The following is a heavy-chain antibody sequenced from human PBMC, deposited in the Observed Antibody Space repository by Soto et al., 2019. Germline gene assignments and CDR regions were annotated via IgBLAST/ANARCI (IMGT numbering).Heavy chain of an antibody. J-gene: IGHJ4*02. V-gene: IGHV3-23*01. Sequence: GGSLRLSCAASGFTFSSYAMSWVRQAPGKGLEWVSAISGSGGSTYYADSVKGRFTISRDNSKNTLYLQMNSLRAEDTAVYYCAKDLGLGDYDYIWGSYRYFDYWGQGTLVTVSS. CDR2: ISGSGGST. CDR1: GFTFSSYA. CDR3: AKDLGLGDYDYIWGSYRYFDY. D-gene: IGHD3-16*02.